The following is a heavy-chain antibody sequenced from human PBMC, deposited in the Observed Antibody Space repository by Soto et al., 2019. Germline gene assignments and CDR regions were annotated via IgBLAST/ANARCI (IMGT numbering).Heavy chain of an antibody. CDR1: GFTFSSYA. V-gene: IGHV3-30*04. CDR3: ARDLFGLLWFGELLDY. CDR2: ISYDGSEK. J-gene: IGHJ4*02. Sequence: GGSLRLSCAASGFTFSSYAMHWVRQAPGKGLEWVAVISYDGSEKYYVDSVKGRFTISRDNAKNSLYLQMNSLRAEDTAVYYCARDLFGLLWFGELLDYWGQGTLVTVSS. D-gene: IGHD3-10*01.